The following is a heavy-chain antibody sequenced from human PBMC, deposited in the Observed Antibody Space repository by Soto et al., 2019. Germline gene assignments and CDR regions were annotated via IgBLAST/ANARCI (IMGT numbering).Heavy chain of an antibody. D-gene: IGHD6-13*01. Sequence: QVTLKESGPVLVKPTETLTLTCTVSGFSLSNARMGVSWIRQPPGKALEWLAHIFSNDEKSYSTSLKSRHTITKATSKSLVVLTMTNMDPVDTATYYCARIGAAAGIHNWFDPWGQGTLVTVSS. CDR3: ARIGAAAGIHNWFDP. CDR2: IFSNDEK. V-gene: IGHV2-26*01. CDR1: GFSLSNARMG. J-gene: IGHJ5*02.